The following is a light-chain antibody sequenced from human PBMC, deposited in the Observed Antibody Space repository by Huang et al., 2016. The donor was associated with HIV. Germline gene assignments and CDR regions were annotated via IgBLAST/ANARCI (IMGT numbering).Light chain of an antibody. Sequence: EIVMRQSPATLSASPGERATLSCTASQGVSSNVAWFQQKAGQAPRLLIYGAYTRATGIPARFSGNGSGTDFTLTISSLQSEDFAFYYCQQYNNWPRTFGQGTKVEI. CDR3: QQYNNWPRT. V-gene: IGKV3-15*01. CDR2: GAY. J-gene: IGKJ1*01. CDR1: QGVSSN.